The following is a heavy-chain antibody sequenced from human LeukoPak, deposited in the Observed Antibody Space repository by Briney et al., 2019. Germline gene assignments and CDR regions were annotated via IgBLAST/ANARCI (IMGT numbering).Heavy chain of an antibody. Sequence: SETLSLTCAVYGGSFSGYYWNWIRQPPGKGLEWIGEINHSGSTNYIPPLKSRVTISVDTSKNQFSLKLSFVTAADTAVYYCARGSKMLGYNWFDPWGQGTLVTVSS. CDR1: GGSFSGYY. V-gene: IGHV4-34*01. CDR2: INHSGST. CDR3: ARGSKMLGYNWFDP. D-gene: IGHD1-26*01. J-gene: IGHJ5*02.